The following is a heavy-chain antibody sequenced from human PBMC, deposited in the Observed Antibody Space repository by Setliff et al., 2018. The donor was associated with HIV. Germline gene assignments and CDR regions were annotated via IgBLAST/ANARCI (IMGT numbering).Heavy chain of an antibody. CDR3: ARVPLYCSGGKCFSISAFHI. Sequence: SETLSLTCSVSGGSMSGTFYWSWIRQPAGKGLEWIGHIYTSGSATFNPSLKSRFTISLDTSKNQFSLKLSSLTAADTAVYYCARVPLYCSGGKCFSISAFHIWGQGTTVTVSS. CDR1: GGSMSGTFY. CDR2: IYTSGSA. V-gene: IGHV4-61*09. J-gene: IGHJ3*02. D-gene: IGHD2-15*01.